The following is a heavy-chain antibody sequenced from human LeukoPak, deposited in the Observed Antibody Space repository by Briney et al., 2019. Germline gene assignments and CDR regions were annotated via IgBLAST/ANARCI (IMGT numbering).Heavy chain of an antibody. CDR1: GGSFSGYY. CDR3: ARGGDSSSWYGPYWYFDP. CDR2: INHSGST. J-gene: IGHJ2*01. Sequence: SETLSLTCAVYGGSFSGYYWSWIRQPPGKGLEWIGEINHSGSTNYNPSLKSRVTISVDTSKNQFSLKLSSVTAADTAVYYCARGGDSSSWYGPYWYFDPWGRGTLVTVSS. V-gene: IGHV4-34*01. D-gene: IGHD6-13*01.